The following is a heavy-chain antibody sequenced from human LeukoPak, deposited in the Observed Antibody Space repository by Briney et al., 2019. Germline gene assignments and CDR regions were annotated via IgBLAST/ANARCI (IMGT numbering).Heavy chain of an antibody. V-gene: IGHV3-9*01. CDR2: ISWNSGSI. CDR1: GFTFDDYA. CDR3: AKVGGATGYRDYYFDY. J-gene: IGHJ4*02. D-gene: IGHD1-26*01. Sequence: PGGSLRLSCAASGFTFDDYAMHWVRQAPGKGLEWVSGISWNSGSIGYADSVKGRFTISRDNAKNSLYLQMNSLRAEDTALYYCAKVGGATGYRDYYFDYWGQGTLVTVS.